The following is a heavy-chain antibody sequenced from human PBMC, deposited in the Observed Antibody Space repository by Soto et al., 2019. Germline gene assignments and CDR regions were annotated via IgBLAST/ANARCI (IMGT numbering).Heavy chain of an antibody. CDR1: GFTFSDHY. D-gene: IGHD4-17*01. J-gene: IGHJ3*02. CDR2: TRNKANSYTT. CDR3: ARGDYGDYYAFDI. Sequence: GGSLRLSCAASGFTFSDHYMDWVRQATGKGLEWVGRTRNKANSYTTEYAASVKGRFTISRDDSKNSLYLQMNSLKTEDTAVYYCARGDYGDYYAFDIWGQGTMVTVSS. V-gene: IGHV3-72*01.